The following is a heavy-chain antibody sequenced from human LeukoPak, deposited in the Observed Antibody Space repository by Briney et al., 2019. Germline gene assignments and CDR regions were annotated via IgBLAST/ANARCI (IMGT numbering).Heavy chain of an antibody. CDR2: IYHSGNT. Sequence: SETLSLTCTVSGYSISTSYYWGWIRQPPGKGLEWIGSIYHSGNTYYNPSLKSRVTISVDTSKNQFSLKLNSVTAADTAVYYCARNDFGSGWLGDYWGQGTLVTVFS. CDR1: GYSISTSYY. D-gene: IGHD6-19*01. V-gene: IGHV4-38-2*02. J-gene: IGHJ4*02. CDR3: ARNDFGSGWLGDY.